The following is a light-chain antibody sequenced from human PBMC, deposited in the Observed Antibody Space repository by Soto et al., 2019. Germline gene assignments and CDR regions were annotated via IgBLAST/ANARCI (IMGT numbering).Light chain of an antibody. CDR2: DVN. CDR3: ISYAGSDTYV. Sequence: QSALTQPPSASGSPGQSVTISCTGTNSDVGAYNYVSWYQQHPAKAPKLMIYDVNKRPSGVPDRFSGSKSGNTASLTVSGLQADDEADYYCISYAGSDTYVFGTGTKVTVL. CDR1: NSDVGAYNY. J-gene: IGLJ1*01. V-gene: IGLV2-8*01.